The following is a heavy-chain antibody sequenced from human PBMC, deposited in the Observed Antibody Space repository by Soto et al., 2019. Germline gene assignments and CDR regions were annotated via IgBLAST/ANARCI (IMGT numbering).Heavy chain of an antibody. CDR3: AKDLYGGRLVSYGMDV. Sequence: GGFLRLSCAASGFTFSSYAMSWVRQAPGKGLEWVSAISGSGGSTYYADSVKGRFTISRDNSKNTLYLQMNSLRAEDTAVYYCAKDLYGGRLVSYGMDVWGQGTTVTVSS. V-gene: IGHV3-23*01. D-gene: IGHD3-9*01. CDR1: GFTFSSYA. CDR2: ISGSGGST. J-gene: IGHJ6*02.